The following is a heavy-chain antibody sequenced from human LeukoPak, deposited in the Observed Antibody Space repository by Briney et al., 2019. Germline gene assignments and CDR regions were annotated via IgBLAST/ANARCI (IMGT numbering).Heavy chain of an antibody. CDR1: GFTFSSYA. J-gene: IGHJ4*02. V-gene: IGHV3-23*01. CDR3: AKESSSGWYATYYFDY. CDR2: ISGSGGST. Sequence: PGGSLRLSCAASGFTFSSYAMSWVRQAPGKGLEWVSAISGSGGSTYYADSVKGRFTISRDNSKNTLYLQMNSLRAEDTAVYYCAKESSSGWYATYYFDYWGQGTLVTVSS. D-gene: IGHD6-19*01.